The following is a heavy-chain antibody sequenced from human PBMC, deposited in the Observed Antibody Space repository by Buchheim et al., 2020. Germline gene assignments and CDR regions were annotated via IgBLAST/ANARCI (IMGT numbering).Heavy chain of an antibody. V-gene: IGHV3-7*01. D-gene: IGHD6-6*01. J-gene: IGHJ6*03. CDR2: IREDGSEK. Sequence: EVQLVESGGGLVQPGGSLRLSCAASGFTFSTYWMSWVRRAPGKGLEWVANIREDGSEKYYLDSVKGRFTISRDNAKNSLYLQMNSLRAEDTAVYYCARDYRISSGGYYYYYMDVWGKGTT. CDR1: GFTFSTYW. CDR3: ARDYRISSGGYYYYYMDV.